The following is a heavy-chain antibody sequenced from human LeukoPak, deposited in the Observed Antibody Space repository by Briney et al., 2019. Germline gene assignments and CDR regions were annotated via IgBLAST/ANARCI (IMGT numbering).Heavy chain of an antibody. J-gene: IGHJ5*02. Sequence: SETLSLTCAVYGGSFSSYYWSWIRQPPGKGLEWIGESNHSGSTKYNPSLESRVTISVDTSKKQFSLKVNSVTAADTAIYYCARGGYYGSGNDFRFDPWGQGTLVTVSS. CDR1: GGSFSSYY. CDR3: ARGGYYGSGNDFRFDP. D-gene: IGHD3-10*01. CDR2: SNHSGST. V-gene: IGHV4-34*01.